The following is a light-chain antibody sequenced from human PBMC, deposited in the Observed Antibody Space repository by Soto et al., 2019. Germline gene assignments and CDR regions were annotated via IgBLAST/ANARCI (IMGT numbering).Light chain of an antibody. CDR3: EQYGSSPRT. CDR1: QSIYDK. V-gene: IGKV3-20*01. Sequence: EIVMAQSPATLSVSPGERVSLSCRASQSIYDKLAWYQQKPGQTPRLLIYDASTRATGISGSFSGSGSGTDFTLTISRLEPEDFAVYYCEQYGSSPRTFGQGTKVDI. CDR2: DAS. J-gene: IGKJ1*01.